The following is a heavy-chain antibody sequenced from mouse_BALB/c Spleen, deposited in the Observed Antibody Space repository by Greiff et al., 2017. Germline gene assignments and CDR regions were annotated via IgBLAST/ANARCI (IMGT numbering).Heavy chain of an antibody. D-gene: IGHD2-4*01. J-gene: IGHJ2*01. CDR1: GFNIKDTY. V-gene: IGHV14-3*02. CDR2: IDPANGNT. CDR3: ARLGGLRRPFDY. Sequence: EVQLQQSGAELVKPGASVKLSCTASGFNIKDTYMHWVKQRPEQGLEWIGRIDPANGNTKYDPKFQGKATITADTSSNTAYMQLSSLASEDSAVYYCARLGGLRRPFDYWGQGTTLTVSS.